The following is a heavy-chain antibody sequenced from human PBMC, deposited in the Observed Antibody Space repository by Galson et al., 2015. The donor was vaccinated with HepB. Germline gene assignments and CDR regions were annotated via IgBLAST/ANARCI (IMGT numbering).Heavy chain of an antibody. CDR1: GSTFSSYG. Sequence: SVKVSCKASGSTFSSYGINWVRQAPGQGLEWMGWISPYNGNTNYIRKVRGRVTVTADTSTTTAYMELRSLRSEDTAVYFCARDRGYTYGFLRKEPDYWGQGTLVTVSS. CDR2: ISPYNGNT. D-gene: IGHD5-18*01. V-gene: IGHV1-18*01. CDR3: ARDRGYTYGFLRKEPDY. J-gene: IGHJ4*02.